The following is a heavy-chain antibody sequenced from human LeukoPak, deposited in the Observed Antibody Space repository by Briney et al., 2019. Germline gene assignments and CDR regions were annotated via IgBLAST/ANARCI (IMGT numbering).Heavy chain of an antibody. J-gene: IGHJ4*02. CDR2: ICYSGST. CDR1: GGSFSGYY. Sequence: PSETLSLTCAVYGGSFSGYYWSWIRQPPGKGLEWIGSICYSGSTYYNPSLKSRVTISVDTSKNQFSLKLSSVTAADTAVYYCARRHVEYSSSSDPYYFDYWGQGTLVTVSS. D-gene: IGHD6-6*01. CDR3: ARRHVEYSSSSDPYYFDY. V-gene: IGHV4-34*01.